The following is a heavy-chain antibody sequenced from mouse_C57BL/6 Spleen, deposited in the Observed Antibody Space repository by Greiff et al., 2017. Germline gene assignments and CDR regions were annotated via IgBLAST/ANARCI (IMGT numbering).Heavy chain of an antibody. CDR1: GYTFTSYW. CDR3: ARGDYGCHFDY. D-gene: IGHD1-1*02. CDR2: IDPYDSYT. V-gene: IGHV1-50*01. Sequence: VQLQQSGAELVKPGASVKLSCTASGYTFTSYWMQWVKQRPGQGLEWIGEIDPYDSYTNYNQKFKGKATLTVDTSASTAYMQLSSLTSEDAAVYYCARGDYGCHFDYWGQGTTLTVSS. J-gene: IGHJ2*01.